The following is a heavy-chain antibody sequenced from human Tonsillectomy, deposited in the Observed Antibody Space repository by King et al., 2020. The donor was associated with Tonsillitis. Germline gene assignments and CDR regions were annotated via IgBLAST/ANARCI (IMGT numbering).Heavy chain of an antibody. CDR1: GGSISSGSYY. D-gene: IGHD1-26*01. Sequence: QLKESGPGLVKPSQTLSLTCTVSGGSISSGSYYWSWIRQPAGKGLEWIGRIYTSGSTNYNPSLKSRVTMSVDTSKNQFSLKLSSVTAAAPAVYYCARAPGGSYLNFDYWGQGTLVTVSS. CDR3: ARAPGGSYLNFDY. V-gene: IGHV4-61*02. CDR2: IYTSGST. J-gene: IGHJ4*02.